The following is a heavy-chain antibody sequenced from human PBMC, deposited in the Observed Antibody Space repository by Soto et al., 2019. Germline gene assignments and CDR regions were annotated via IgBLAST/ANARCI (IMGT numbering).Heavy chain of an antibody. CDR2: ILYDGSTK. D-gene: IGHD2-2*02. Sequence: PGGSLRLSCAASGFTFSSYGMHWVRQAPGKGLEWVAVILYDGSTKYYADSVKGRFTISRDNSKNTLDLQMHSLRAEDTAVYYGAKDRGAIRWPEENYYFDYWGQGTLVTVSS. V-gene: IGHV3-30*18. J-gene: IGHJ4*02. CDR3: AKDRGAIRWPEENYYFDY. CDR1: GFTFSSYG.